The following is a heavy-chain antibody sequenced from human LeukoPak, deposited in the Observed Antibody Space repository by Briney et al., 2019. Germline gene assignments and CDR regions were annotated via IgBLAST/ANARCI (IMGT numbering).Heavy chain of an antibody. Sequence: PGGSLRLSCAASGFIFSSYGMCWVRQAPGKGLEWVSGISGLAATSTYYADSAKGRFTISRDNYKNTVYLQMNSLTVEDTAVYYCANALGMWGLGTLVTVSS. V-gene: IGHV3-23*01. CDR1: GFIFSSYG. D-gene: IGHD7-27*01. J-gene: IGHJ4*02. CDR3: ANALGM. CDR2: ISGLAATST.